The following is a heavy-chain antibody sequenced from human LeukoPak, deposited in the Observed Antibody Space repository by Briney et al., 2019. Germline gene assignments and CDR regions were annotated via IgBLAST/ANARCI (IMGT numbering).Heavy chain of an antibody. CDR3: ARDSALGYCGGDCYPDY. V-gene: IGHV4-4*07. Sequence: SETLSLTCTVSGGSISNYYWSWIRQPAGKGLEWIGRIYSSGSTNYNPSLKSRVTMSLGTSKNQFSLKLTSVTAADTAVYYCARDSALGYCGGDCYPDYWGQGTLVTVSS. J-gene: IGHJ4*02. CDR1: GGSISNYY. CDR2: IYSSGST. D-gene: IGHD2-21*02.